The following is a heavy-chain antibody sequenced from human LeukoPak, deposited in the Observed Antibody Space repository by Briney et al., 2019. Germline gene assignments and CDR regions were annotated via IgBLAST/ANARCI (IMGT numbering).Heavy chain of an antibody. CDR2: IYHSGST. V-gene: IGHV4-4*02. D-gene: IGHD3-22*01. Sequence: PSGTLSLTCAVSGGSISSDNWWSWVRQPPGKGLEWIGEIYHSGSTNYNPSLKSRVTISVDKSKNQFSLKLSSVTAADTAVYYCARDLPGYYDSSGYSTYNTRRWYFDLWGRGTLVTVS. J-gene: IGHJ2*01. CDR3: ARDLPGYYDSSGYSTYNTRRWYFDL. CDR1: GGSISSDNW.